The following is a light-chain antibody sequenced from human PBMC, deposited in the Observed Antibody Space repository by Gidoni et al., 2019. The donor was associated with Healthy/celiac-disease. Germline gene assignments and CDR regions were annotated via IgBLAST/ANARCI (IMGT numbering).Light chain of an antibody. CDR3: QQYPWT. Sequence: DIVMTQSPDSLAVSLGERATINCKSSQSVLYSSNNKNYLAWYQQKPGQPPKLLIYWASTRESGVPDRFSGSGSGTDFTLTISSLQAEDVAVYYCQQYPWTFGQXTKVEIK. CDR1: QSVLYSSNNKNY. J-gene: IGKJ1*01. CDR2: WAS. V-gene: IGKV4-1*01.